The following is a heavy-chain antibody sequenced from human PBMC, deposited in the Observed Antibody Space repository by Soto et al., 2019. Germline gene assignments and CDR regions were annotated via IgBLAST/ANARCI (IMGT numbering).Heavy chain of an antibody. V-gene: IGHV4-61*03. J-gene: IGHJ4*02. CDR3: ARIPGYYGSGSHHFDY. Sequence: SETLSLTCAVSGGSVSSGSYYWSWIRQPPGKGLEWIGYIYYSGSTNYNPSLKSRVTISVDTSKNHFSLKLGSVTAADTAVYYCARIPGYYGSGSHHFDYWGQGTLVTVSS. D-gene: IGHD3-10*01. CDR2: IYYSGST. CDR1: GGSVSSGSYY.